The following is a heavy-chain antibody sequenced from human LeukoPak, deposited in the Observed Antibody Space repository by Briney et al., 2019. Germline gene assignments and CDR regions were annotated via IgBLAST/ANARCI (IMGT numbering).Heavy chain of an antibody. CDR1: GFTFNTYW. V-gene: IGHV3-7*01. D-gene: IGHD4/OR15-4a*01. J-gene: IGHJ3*01. CDR3: VRDKGGRSGAIYHGAFDV. Sequence: GGSLRLSCAASGFTFNTYWMIWVRQAPGKGLEWVANIDQGGSRKYYVDSLKGRFTISRDNAKNSLYLQMNSLRAEDTAVYYCVRDKGGRSGAIYHGAFDVWGQGTMVTVSS. CDR2: IDQGGSRK.